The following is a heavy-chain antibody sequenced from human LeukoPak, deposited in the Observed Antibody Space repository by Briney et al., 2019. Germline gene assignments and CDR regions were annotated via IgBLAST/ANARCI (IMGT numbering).Heavy chain of an antibody. D-gene: IGHD1-14*01. CDR2: INYKGGPT. Sequence: PGGSLRLSCAASGFTLNSFSMHWVRQSPGRGLEYVSAINYKGGPTYYADSVKGRFTISRDNSKNTLYLQMASLRGEDMAVYYCARVGPETAFDYWGQGTPVTVSS. CDR1: GFTLNSFS. J-gene: IGHJ4*02. CDR3: ARVGPETAFDY. V-gene: IGHV3-64*02.